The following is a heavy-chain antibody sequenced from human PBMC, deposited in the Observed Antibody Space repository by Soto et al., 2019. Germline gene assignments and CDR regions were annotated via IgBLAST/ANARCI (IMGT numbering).Heavy chain of an antibody. V-gene: IGHV3-64D*06. CDR1: GFTFSTYA. J-gene: IGHJ6*02. Sequence: PGGSLRLSCSASGFTFSTYAIHWVRQAPGKGLEYVSAISSNGGSTCYADSVKGRFTISRDNSENTLYLQMSSLRAEDTAVYYCVKGFILTAYGMDVWGQGTTVTVSS. CDR3: VKGFILTAYGMDV. D-gene: IGHD3-9*01. CDR2: ISSNGGST.